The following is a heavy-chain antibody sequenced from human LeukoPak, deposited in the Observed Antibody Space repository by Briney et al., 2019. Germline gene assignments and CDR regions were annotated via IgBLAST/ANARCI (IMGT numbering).Heavy chain of an antibody. CDR2: IIPILGIA. CDR1: GGTFSSYT. CDR3: ARDLSWVAGILDY. J-gene: IGHJ4*02. D-gene: IGHD6-19*01. V-gene: IGHV1-69*04. Sequence: SVKVSCKASGGTFSSYTISWVRQAPGQGLEWMGRIIPILGIANYAQKFQGRVTITADKSTSTAYMELSSLRSEDTAVYYCARDLSWVAGILDYWGQGTLSPSPQ.